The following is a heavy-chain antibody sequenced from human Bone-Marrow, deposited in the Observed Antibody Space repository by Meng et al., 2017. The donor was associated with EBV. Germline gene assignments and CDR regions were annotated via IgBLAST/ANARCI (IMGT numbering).Heavy chain of an antibody. CDR2: INHSGST. CDR3: ARGLDTAMVD. CDR1: GGSFSGYY. J-gene: IGHJ4*02. Sequence: GQLEQWGAGLLTPSRTLALTWAVYGGSFSGYYWSWIRQPPGKGLEWIGEINHSGSTNYNPSLKSRVTISVDTSKNQFSLKLSSVTAADTAVYYCARGLDTAMVDWGQGTLVTVSS. D-gene: IGHD5-18*01. V-gene: IGHV4-34*01.